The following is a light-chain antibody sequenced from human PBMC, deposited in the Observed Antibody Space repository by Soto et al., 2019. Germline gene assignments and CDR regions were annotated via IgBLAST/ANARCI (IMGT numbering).Light chain of an antibody. CDR1: QSVDND. V-gene: IGKV3D-15*01. Sequence: EIVMTQSPATLSVSPGARAPLSCRASQSVDNDLAWYQQKPGQPPRLLIYDASTRATGIPARFSGSQSGTEFTLTISSLLSEDFAVYSCQQYNNWPLTFGGGAKVDIK. CDR3: QQYNNWPLT. CDR2: DAS. J-gene: IGKJ4*01.